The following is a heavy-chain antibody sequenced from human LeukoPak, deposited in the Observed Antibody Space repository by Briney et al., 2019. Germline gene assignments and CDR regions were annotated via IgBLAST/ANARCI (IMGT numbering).Heavy chain of an antibody. CDR2: IHYSGST. V-gene: IGHV4-59*08. Sequence: SETLSLTCTVSGGSISSYYWSWIRQPPGKGLEWIGNIHYSGSTNYNPSLKSRVTISVDTSKNQFSLKLSSVTAADTAVYYCARHGGYSYASSLDYYYYYMDVWGKGTTVTISS. D-gene: IGHD5-18*01. J-gene: IGHJ6*03. CDR1: GGSISSYY. CDR3: ARHGGYSYASSLDYYYYYMDV.